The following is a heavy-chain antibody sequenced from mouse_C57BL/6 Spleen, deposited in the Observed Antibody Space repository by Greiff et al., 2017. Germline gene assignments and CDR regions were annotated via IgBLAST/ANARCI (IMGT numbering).Heavy chain of an antibody. CDR3: ARGSSDKGDYFDY. Sequence: QVQLQQPGAELVKPGASVKMSCKASGYTFTSSWITWVKQRPGQGLEWIGDISPGSGSTNYNEKFKSKATLTVDTSSSTAYMQLSSLTSEDSAVYYGARGSSDKGDYFDYWGQGTTLTVSS. CDR2: ISPGSGST. V-gene: IGHV1-55*01. D-gene: IGHD1-1*01. CDR1: GYTFTSSW. J-gene: IGHJ2*01.